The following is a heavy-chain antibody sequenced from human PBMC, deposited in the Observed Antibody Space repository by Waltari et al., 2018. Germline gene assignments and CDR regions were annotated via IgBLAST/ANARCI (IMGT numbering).Heavy chain of an antibody. J-gene: IGHJ6*03. CDR1: GGSISSYY. Sequence: PGLVKPSETLSLTCTVSGGSISSYYWSWIRQPAGKGLEWIGRIYTSGSTNYTPSLKSRVTMSVDTSKNQFSLKLSSVTAADTAVYYCARVGTDSFWSGYWVYYYMDVWGKGTTVTVSS. V-gene: IGHV4-4*07. D-gene: IGHD3-3*01. CDR3: ARVGTDSFWSGYWVYYYMDV. CDR2: IYTSGST.